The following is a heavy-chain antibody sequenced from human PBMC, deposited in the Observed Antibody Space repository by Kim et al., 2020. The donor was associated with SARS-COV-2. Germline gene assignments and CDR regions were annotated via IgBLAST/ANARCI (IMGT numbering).Heavy chain of an antibody. Sequence: SETLSLTCAVYGGSFSDYNWSWIRQPPGKGLEWIGEINHSGSTNVSPSVKSRITISVDTSKSQFSLRLKSMTATDTAVYYCARGRAGVVPAPVLGLGPYYDYYAMDAWGRGTPVAVSS. J-gene: IGHJ6*02. D-gene: IGHD2-2*02. CDR2: INHSGST. V-gene: IGHV4-34*01. CDR3: ARGRAGVVPAPVLGLGPYYDYYAMDA. CDR1: GGSFSDYN.